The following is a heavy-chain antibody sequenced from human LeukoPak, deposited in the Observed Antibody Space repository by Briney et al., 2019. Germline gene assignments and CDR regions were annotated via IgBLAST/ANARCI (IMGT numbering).Heavy chain of an antibody. CDR1: GFTFDDYA. CDR3: AGGDSTYYYYYGMDV. CDR2: ISGDGGST. Sequence: GGSLRLSCAASGFTFDDYAMHWVRQAPGKGLEWVSLISGDGGSTYYADSVKGRFTISRDNSKSSLYLQMNSLRTEDTALYYCAGGDSTYYYYYGMDVWGQGTTVTVSS. V-gene: IGHV3-43*02. D-gene: IGHD2-2*01. J-gene: IGHJ6*02.